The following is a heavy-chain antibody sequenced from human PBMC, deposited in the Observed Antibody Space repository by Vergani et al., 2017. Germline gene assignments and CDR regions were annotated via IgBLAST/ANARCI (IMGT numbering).Heavy chain of an antibody. CDR3: ARLLGYCSSTSCARDWYFDL. V-gene: IGHV4-34*01. Sequence: QVQLQQWGAGLLKPSETLSLTCAVYGGSFSGYYWSWIRQPPGKGLEWIGEINHSGSTNYNPSLKSRVTISVDTSKNQFSLKLSSVTAADTAVYYCARLLGYCSSTSCARDWYFDLWGRGTLVTVSS. J-gene: IGHJ2*01. CDR2: INHSGST. CDR1: GGSFSGYY. D-gene: IGHD2-2*01.